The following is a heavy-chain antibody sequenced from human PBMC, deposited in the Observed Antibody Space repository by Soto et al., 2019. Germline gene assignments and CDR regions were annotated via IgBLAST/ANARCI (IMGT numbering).Heavy chain of an antibody. V-gene: IGHV3-15*01. J-gene: IGHJ4*02. Sequence: PGGPLRLSCAPSGFTFSNAWMSWVRQAPGKGLEWVGRIKSKTDGGTTDYAAPVKGRFTISRHDSKNKLYLQMNSLKTEDTAVYYGTTVGSGWEESFDYWGQGTLVTVSS. CDR2: IKSKTDGGTT. D-gene: IGHD6-19*01. CDR3: TTVGSGWEESFDY. CDR1: GFTFSNAW.